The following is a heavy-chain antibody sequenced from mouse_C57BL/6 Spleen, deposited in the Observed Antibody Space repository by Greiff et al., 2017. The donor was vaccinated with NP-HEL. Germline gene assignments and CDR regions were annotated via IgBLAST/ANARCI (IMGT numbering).Heavy chain of an antibody. D-gene: IGHD1-1*01. CDR2: ISNGGGST. J-gene: IGHJ4*01. CDR3: ARLLRVYYAMDY. V-gene: IGHV5-12*01. CDR1: GFTFSDYY. Sequence: EVHLVESGGGLVQPGGSLKLSCAASGFTFSDYYMYWVRQTPEKRLEWVAYISNGGGSTYYPDTVKGRFTISRDNAKNTLYLQMSRLKSEDTAMYYCARLLRVYYAMDYWGQGTSVTVSS.